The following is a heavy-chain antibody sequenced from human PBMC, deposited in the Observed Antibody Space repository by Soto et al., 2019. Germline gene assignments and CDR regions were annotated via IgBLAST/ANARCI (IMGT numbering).Heavy chain of an antibody. V-gene: IGHV3-23*01. CDR1: GFTFSNYA. Sequence: GGSLRLSCAASGFTFSNYARNCVRQAPGKGLEWGSVLSGSGDTAEYADSVKGRFTITRDTSKNPLYLQETSRKTDATHVYYCANDRGVGAIGERLKSWGEATLVTV. D-gene: IGHD1-26*01. J-gene: IGHJ5*02. CDR3: ANDRGVGAIGERLKS. CDR2: LSGSGDTA.